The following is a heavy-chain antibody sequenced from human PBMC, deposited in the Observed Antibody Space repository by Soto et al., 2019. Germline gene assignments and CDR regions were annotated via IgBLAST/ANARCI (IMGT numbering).Heavy chain of an antibody. D-gene: IGHD2-2*01. CDR3: ARGVVVVPAAMVYYYMDV. J-gene: IGHJ6*03. CDR1: GYTFTSYD. V-gene: IGHV1-8*01. CDR2: MNPNSGNT. Sequence: ASVKVSCKASGYTFTSYDINWVRQATGQGLEWMGWMNPNSGNTGYAQKFQGRVTMTRNTSISTAYMELSSLRSEDTAVYYCARGVVVVPAAMVYYYMDVWGKGTPVTVSS.